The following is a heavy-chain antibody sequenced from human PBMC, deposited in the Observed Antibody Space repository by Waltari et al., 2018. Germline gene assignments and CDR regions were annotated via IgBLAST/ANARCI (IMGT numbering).Heavy chain of an antibody. Sequence: QVQLVQSGAEVKKPGASVKVSCKDSGYTFTGYYMHWVRQAPGQGIEWMGRINPNSGGTNYAQKFQGRVTMTRDTSISTAYMELSRLRSDDTAVYYCAREKGYCTGGVCYTGDFDYWGQGTLVTVSS. J-gene: IGHJ4*02. D-gene: IGHD2-8*02. CDR1: GYTFTGYY. CDR2: INPNSGGT. CDR3: AREKGYCTGGVCYTGDFDY. V-gene: IGHV1-2*06.